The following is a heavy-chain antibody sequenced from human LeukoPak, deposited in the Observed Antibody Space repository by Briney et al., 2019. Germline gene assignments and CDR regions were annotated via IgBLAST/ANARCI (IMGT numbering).Heavy chain of an antibody. CDR1: GGSISSSSYY. Sequence: KPSETLSLTCTVSGGSISSSSYYWGWIRQPPGKGLEWIGSIYYSGSTYYNPSLKSRVTISVDTSKNQFSLKLSSVTAADTAVYYCARAVRNGPYYFDYWGQGTLVTVSS. J-gene: IGHJ4*02. CDR2: IYYSGST. CDR3: ARAVRNGPYYFDY. D-gene: IGHD2-8*01. V-gene: IGHV4-39*01.